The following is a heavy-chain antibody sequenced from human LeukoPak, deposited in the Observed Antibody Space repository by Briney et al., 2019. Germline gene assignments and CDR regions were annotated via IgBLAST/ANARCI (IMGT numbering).Heavy chain of an antibody. CDR2: ISSSGSTI. Sequence: PGGSLRLSCAASGFTFSDYYMSWIRQAPGKGLEWVSYISSSGSTIYYADSVKGRFTISRDNAKNSLYLQMNSLRAEDTALYHCARDRPSYCSSTSCPDDAFDIWGQGTMVTVSS. J-gene: IGHJ3*02. D-gene: IGHD2-2*01. V-gene: IGHV3-11*01. CDR1: GFTFSDYY. CDR3: ARDRPSYCSSTSCPDDAFDI.